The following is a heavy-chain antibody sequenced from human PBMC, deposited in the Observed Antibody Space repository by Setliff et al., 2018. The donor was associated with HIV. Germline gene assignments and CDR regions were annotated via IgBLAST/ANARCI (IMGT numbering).Heavy chain of an antibody. CDR3: ARGSSGWGMDFYYYYMDV. V-gene: IGHV3-30*02. CDR2: IRYDGSNK. CDR1: GLTFSNYG. Sequence: PGESLTISCAASGLTFSNYGMYWVRQAPGKGLEWVAFIRYDGSNKYHADSVRGRLTISRDNSKNTLYLQMNSLRPEDTAVYYCARGSSGWGMDFYYYYMDVWGEGTTVTVSS. J-gene: IGHJ6*03. D-gene: IGHD6-19*01.